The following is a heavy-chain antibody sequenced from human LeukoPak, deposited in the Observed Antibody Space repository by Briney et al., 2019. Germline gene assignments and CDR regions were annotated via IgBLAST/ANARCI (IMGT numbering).Heavy chain of an antibody. CDR1: GFTFSSYA. CDR3: AKGLVAVAGTTGYAFDI. J-gene: IGHJ3*02. CDR2: ISGSGGST. V-gene: IGHV3-23*01. Sequence: GGSLRLSCAASGFTFSSYAMSWVRQAPGKGLEWVSAISGSGGSTYYADSVKGRFTISRDNSKNTLYLQMSSLRAEDTAVYYCAKGLVAVAGTTGYAFDIWGQGTMVTVSS. D-gene: IGHD6-19*01.